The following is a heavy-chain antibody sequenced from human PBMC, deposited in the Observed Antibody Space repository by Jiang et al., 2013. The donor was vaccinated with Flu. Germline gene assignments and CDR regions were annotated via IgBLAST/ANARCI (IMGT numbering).Heavy chain of an antibody. CDR2: IDWDDDK. CDR3: ARSDTVTVFDY. J-gene: IGHJ4*02. V-gene: IGHV2-70*11. Sequence: KPTQTLTLTRTFSGFSLNTGGMCVSWIRQPPGKALEWLARIDWDDDKHYNPSLKTRLTISKDTSKNQVVLTMTNMDPVDTGTYYCARSDTVTVFDYWGQGSLVTVSS. CDR1: GFSLNTGGMC. D-gene: IGHD4-17*01.